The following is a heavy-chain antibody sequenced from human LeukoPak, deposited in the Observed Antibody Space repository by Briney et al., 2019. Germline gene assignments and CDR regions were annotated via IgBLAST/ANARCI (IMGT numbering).Heavy chain of an antibody. CDR3: AREYSGSYGTDY. CDR2: IYYSGST. CDR1: GYSISSSYY. J-gene: IGHJ4*02. D-gene: IGHD1-26*01. V-gene: IGHV4-38-2*02. Sequence: SETLSLTCTVSGYSISSSYYWGWIRQPPGKGLEWIGSIYYSGSTYYNPSLKSRVTISVDTSRNQFSLKLSSVTAADTAVYYCAREYSGSYGTDYWGQGTLVTVSS.